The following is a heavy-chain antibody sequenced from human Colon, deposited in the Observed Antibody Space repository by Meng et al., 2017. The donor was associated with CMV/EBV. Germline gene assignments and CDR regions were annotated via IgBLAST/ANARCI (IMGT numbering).Heavy chain of an antibody. D-gene: IGHD4-17*01. CDR1: SITFRNHG. CDR2: MSYYESVK. CDR3: AKGLATVTTSLD. Sequence: CAASSITFRNHGMQWVRQAPGEGLEWVAIMSYYESVKYYADFMKSRFTISRDNSEDTLFLKMDSLGVEDAAVYYCAKGLATVTTSLDWGQGTLVTVSS. J-gene: IGHJ4*02. V-gene: IGHV3-30*18.